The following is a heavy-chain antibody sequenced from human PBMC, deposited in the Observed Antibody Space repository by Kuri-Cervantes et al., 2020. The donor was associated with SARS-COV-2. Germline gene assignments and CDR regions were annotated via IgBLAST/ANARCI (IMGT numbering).Heavy chain of an antibody. CDR1: GFTVSGNY. CDR3: ARVRGHYVP. Sequence: GGSLRLSCAASGFTVSGNYMSWVRQAPGKGLEWVSLIYSGGSTYYGDSVKSGFTISRDNYNNTLYLQMNSLRAEDTAVYYCARVRGHYVPWGQGTLVTVSS. J-gene: IGHJ5*02. CDR2: IYSGGST. V-gene: IGHV3-53*01. D-gene: IGHD3-16*01.